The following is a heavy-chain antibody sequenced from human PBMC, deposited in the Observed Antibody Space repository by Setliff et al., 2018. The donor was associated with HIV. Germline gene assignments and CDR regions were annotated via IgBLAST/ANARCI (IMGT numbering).Heavy chain of an antibody. CDR2: INAGYGNT. Sequence: ASVKVSCKASGYTFTSYAIHWVRQAPGQSLEWMGWINAGYGNTKYSQKFQGRVAITADKSTSTAYMELSSLRSEDTAVYYCAQGVRDGYNYADYWGQGTLVTVSS. D-gene: IGHD5-12*01. J-gene: IGHJ4*02. V-gene: IGHV1-3*01. CDR3: AQGVRDGYNYADY. CDR1: GYTFTSYA.